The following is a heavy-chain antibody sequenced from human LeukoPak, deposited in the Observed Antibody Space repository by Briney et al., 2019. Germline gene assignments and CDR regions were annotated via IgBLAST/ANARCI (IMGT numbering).Heavy chain of an antibody. CDR2: IIPIFGTA. J-gene: IGHJ5*02. CDR3: AREASIVVVPAASYNWFDP. V-gene: IGHV1-69*13. Sequence: ASVKVSCKASGGTFSSYAISWVRQAPGQGLEWMGGIIPIFGTASYAQKFQGRVTITADESTSTAYMELSSLRSEDTAVYYCAREASIVVVPAASYNWFDPWGQGTLDTVSS. D-gene: IGHD2-2*01. CDR1: GGTFSSYA.